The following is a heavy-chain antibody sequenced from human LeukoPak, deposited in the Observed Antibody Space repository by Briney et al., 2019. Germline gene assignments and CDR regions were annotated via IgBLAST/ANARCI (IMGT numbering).Heavy chain of an antibody. Sequence: SETLSLTCTVSGGSISSSSYYWGWIRQPPGKGLEWIGSIYYSGSTYCNPSLKSRVTISVDTSKNQFSLKLSSVTAADTAVYYCARSVGATKFGYWGQGTLVTVSS. CDR3: ARSVGATKFGY. D-gene: IGHD1-26*01. CDR1: GGSISSSSYY. J-gene: IGHJ4*02. V-gene: IGHV4-39*07. CDR2: IYYSGST.